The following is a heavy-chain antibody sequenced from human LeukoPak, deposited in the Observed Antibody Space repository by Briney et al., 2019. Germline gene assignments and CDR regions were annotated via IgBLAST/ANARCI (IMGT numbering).Heavy chain of an antibody. CDR2: IYYSGST. Sequence: PSETLSLTCTVSGGSISSSSYYWGWIRQPPGKGLEWIGSIYYSGSTYYNPSLKSRVTISVDTSKNQFSLKLSSVTAADTAVYHCARLDAEYCSGGSCRYYYGMDVWGQGTTVTVSS. J-gene: IGHJ6*02. D-gene: IGHD2-15*01. V-gene: IGHV4-39*01. CDR1: GGSISSSSYY. CDR3: ARLDAEYCSGGSCRYYYGMDV.